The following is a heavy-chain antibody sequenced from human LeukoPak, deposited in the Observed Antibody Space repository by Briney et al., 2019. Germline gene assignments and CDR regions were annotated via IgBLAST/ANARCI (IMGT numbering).Heavy chain of an antibody. CDR1: GFTFSSYA. CDR3: ARDRIVGATCFDY. Sequence: GGSLRLSCAASGFTFSSYAMHWVRQAPGKGLEWVAVISYDGSNKYYADSVKGRFTISRDNSKNTLYLQMNSLRAEDTAVYYCARDRIVGATCFDYWGQGTLVTVSS. V-gene: IGHV3-30*01. CDR2: ISYDGSNK. D-gene: IGHD1-26*01. J-gene: IGHJ4*02.